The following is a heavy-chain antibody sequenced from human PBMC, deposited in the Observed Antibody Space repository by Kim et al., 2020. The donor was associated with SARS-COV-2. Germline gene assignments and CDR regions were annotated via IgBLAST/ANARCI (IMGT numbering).Heavy chain of an antibody. V-gene: IGHV4-39*01. Sequence: SETLSLTCTVSGGSISSSSYYWGWIRQPPGKGLEWIGSIYYSGSTYYNPSLKSRVTISVDTSKNQFSLKLSSVTAADTAVYYCARRPGRVQAATEIGGDDYWGQGTLVTVYS. CDR3: ARRPGRVQAATEIGGDDY. CDR2: IYYSGST. CDR1: GGSISSSSYY. D-gene: IGHD2-2*01. J-gene: IGHJ4*02.